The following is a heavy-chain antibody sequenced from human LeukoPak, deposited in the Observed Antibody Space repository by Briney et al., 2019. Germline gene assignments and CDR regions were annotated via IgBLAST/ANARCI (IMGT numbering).Heavy chain of an antibody. CDR1: GFTVSSNY. D-gene: IGHD2-15*01. J-gene: IGHJ4*02. Sequence: GGSLRLSCAASGFTVSSNYMSWVRQAPGKGLEWVSVIYSGGSTYYADSVKGRFTISRDNAKNTLYLQMNSLRAEDTAVYYCARDSAAKVPDYWGQGTLVTVSS. V-gene: IGHV3-66*01. CDR2: IYSGGST. CDR3: ARDSAAKVPDY.